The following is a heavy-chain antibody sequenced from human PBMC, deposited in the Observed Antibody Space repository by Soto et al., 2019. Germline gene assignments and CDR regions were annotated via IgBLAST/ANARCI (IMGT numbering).Heavy chain of an antibody. Sequence: QGQLVQSGAEVKMPGASVKVSCKASGYTFTRYGISWVRQAPGQGLQGMGWISGYNGDANYAQRFQRRVSMTIDTSTTTAYMELRTLTSDDTAVYYCAKNGQPPYYYYGLDVLGQGTTVTVSS. V-gene: IGHV1-18*01. J-gene: IGHJ6*02. CDR1: GYTFTRYG. D-gene: IGHD2-8*01. CDR2: ISGYNGDA. CDR3: AKNGQPPYYYYGLDV.